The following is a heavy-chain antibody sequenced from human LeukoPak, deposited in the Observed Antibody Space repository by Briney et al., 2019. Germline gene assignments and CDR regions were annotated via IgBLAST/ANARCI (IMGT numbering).Heavy chain of an antibody. Sequence: GGSLRLSCAVSGFTFSSYEMNWVRQAPGKGLEWVSYISSSGSTIYYADSVKGRFTISRDNAKNSLYLQMNSLRAEDTAVYYCTRVGVYSSSWPVSDYWGQGTLVTVSS. J-gene: IGHJ4*02. D-gene: IGHD6-13*01. CDR3: TRVGVYSSSWPVSDY. CDR2: ISSSGSTI. CDR1: GFTFSSYE. V-gene: IGHV3-48*03.